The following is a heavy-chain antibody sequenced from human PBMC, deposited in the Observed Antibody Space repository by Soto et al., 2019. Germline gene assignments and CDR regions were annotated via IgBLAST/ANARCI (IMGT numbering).Heavy chain of an antibody. Sequence: QVQLVQSGAEVKKPGSSVKVSCKASGGTFSSYAISWVRQAPGQGIEWMGGIIPIFGTANYAQKFQGRVTITADESTSTGYMELSSLRSEDTAVYCCASCAVVADAMFLGVWVYNWFAPWGQGTLVTVSS. D-gene: IGHD2-2*01. J-gene: IGHJ5*02. CDR1: GGTFSSYA. V-gene: IGHV1-69*01. CDR3: ASCAVVADAMFLGVWVYNWFAP. CDR2: IIPIFGTA.